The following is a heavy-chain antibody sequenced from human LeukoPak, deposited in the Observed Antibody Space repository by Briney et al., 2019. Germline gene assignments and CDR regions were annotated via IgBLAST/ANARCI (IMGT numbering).Heavy chain of an antibody. D-gene: IGHD6-6*01. Sequence: PGGSLRLSCAASGFTFKTYSMNGVREAPGKGLEWVSSISSHSRDIYYADSVKGRFTISRDNAKNSLHLQMNSLRAEDTAVYYCARDDRDISSFRFDYWGRGILVTVSS. CDR1: GFTFKTYS. V-gene: IGHV3-21*01. CDR2: ISSHSRDI. CDR3: ARDDRDISSFRFDY. J-gene: IGHJ4*01.